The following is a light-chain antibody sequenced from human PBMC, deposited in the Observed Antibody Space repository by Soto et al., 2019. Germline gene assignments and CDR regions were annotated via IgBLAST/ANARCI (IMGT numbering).Light chain of an antibody. Sequence: EIVLTQSPATLSLSPGERATLSCRASQSVSTYVTHLAWYQQKPGQAPRLLIYSASTRATGIPARFSGSGSGTEFTLTISSLEPEDIAVYYCQERNRWPRGTFGAGTKVDIK. CDR1: QSVSTY. V-gene: IGKV3-11*01. J-gene: IGKJ4*01. CDR2: SAS. CDR3: QERNRWPRGT.